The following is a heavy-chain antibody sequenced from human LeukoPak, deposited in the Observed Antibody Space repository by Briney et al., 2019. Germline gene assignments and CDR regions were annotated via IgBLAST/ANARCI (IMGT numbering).Heavy chain of an antibody. V-gene: IGHV1-18*01. CDR1: GYTFNKYS. J-gene: IGHJ6*02. CDR2: ISGYNGNT. Sequence: ASVKVSCKASGYTFNKYSVSWVRQAPVQGLEWMGWISGYNGNTDYAQKFQDRVTMTTDTSTSTVYLELRSLRSDDTAVYYCARSVHVKSYCNTISCSGEGMDVWGQGTTVIVSS. CDR3: ARSVHVKSYCNTISCSGEGMDV. D-gene: IGHD2-2*01.